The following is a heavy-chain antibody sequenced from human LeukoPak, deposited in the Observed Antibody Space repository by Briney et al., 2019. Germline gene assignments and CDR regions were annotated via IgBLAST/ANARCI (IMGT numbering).Heavy chain of an antibody. CDR2: IYYSGST. D-gene: IGHD5-18*01. CDR3: ATLGQSRGYSYGPVDY. CDR1: GGSISSYY. J-gene: IGHJ4*02. Sequence: SETLSLTCAASGGSISSYYWSWIRQPPGKGLEWIGYIYYSGSTNYNPSLKSRVTISVLTSKNQFSLKLSSVTAADTAVCYCATLGQSRGYSYGPVDYWGQGSLVTVSS. V-gene: IGHV4-59*08.